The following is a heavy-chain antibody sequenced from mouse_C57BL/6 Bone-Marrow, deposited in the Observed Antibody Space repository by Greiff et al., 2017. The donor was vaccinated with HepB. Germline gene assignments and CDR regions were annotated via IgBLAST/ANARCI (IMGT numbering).Heavy chain of an antibody. Sequence: EVQVVESGGGLVQPKGSLKLSCAASGFTFNTYAMHWVRQAPGKGLEWVARIRSKSSNYATYYADSVKDRFTISRDDSQSMLYLQMNTLKTEDTAMYYCVRESTTVVATRYFDVWGTGTTVTVSS. CDR1: GFTFNTYA. D-gene: IGHD1-1*01. J-gene: IGHJ1*03. CDR3: VRESTTVVATRYFDV. V-gene: IGHV10-3*01. CDR2: IRSKSSNYAT.